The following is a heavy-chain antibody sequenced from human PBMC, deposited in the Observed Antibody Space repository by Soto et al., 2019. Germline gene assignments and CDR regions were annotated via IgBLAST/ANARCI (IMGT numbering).Heavy chain of an antibody. V-gene: IGHV4-59*01. CDR2: IYYSGST. Sequence: QVQLQESGPGLVKPSETLSLTCTVSGGSISSYYWSWIRQPPGMGLEWNGYIYYSGSTNYNPSLRSRVTISVDTSKNQFSLKLSSVTAADTAVYCGARVGVVDTAMDYYWYFDLWGRGTLVTVSS. J-gene: IGHJ2*01. D-gene: IGHD5-18*01. CDR3: ARVGVVDTAMDYYWYFDL. CDR1: GGSISSYY.